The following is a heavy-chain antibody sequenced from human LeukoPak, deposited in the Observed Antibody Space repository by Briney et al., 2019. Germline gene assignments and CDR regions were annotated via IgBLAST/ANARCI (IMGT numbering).Heavy chain of an antibody. D-gene: IGHD6-13*01. Sequence: SETLSLTCTVSGGSISSYYWSWLRQPTGKGLEWIGYIYYSGSTNYNPSLKSRVTISVDTSKNQFSLKLSSVTAADTAVYYCARGDSRKNAFDIWGQGTMVTVSS. CDR2: IYYSGST. CDR1: GGSISSYY. V-gene: IGHV4-59*01. CDR3: ARGDSRKNAFDI. J-gene: IGHJ3*02.